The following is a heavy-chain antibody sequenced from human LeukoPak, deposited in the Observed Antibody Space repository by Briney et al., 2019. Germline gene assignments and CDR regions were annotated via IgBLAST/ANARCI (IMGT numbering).Heavy chain of an antibody. CDR3: AREPDSAGASSQPYYMDV. D-gene: IGHD6-19*01. J-gene: IGHJ6*03. CDR1: GYTFTNNF. CDR2: MNPNSGNT. V-gene: IGHV1-8*03. Sequence: ASVKVSCKASGYTFTNNFMHWVRQATGQGLEWMGWMNPNSGNTGYAQKFQGRVTITRNTSISTAYMELSSLRSEDTAVYYCAREPDSAGASSQPYYMDVWGKGTTVTVSS.